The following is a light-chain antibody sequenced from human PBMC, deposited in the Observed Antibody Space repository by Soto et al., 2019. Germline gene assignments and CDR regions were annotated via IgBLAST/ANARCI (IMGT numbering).Light chain of an antibody. CDR2: DVS. CDR3: CSYTGSYTFGV. J-gene: IGLJ3*02. CDR1: SSDVGSYNY. V-gene: IGLV2-11*01. Sequence: QSVLTQPRSVSGSPGQSVTISCTGTSSDVGSYNYVSWYQQHPGKAPKVMIFDVSKRPSGVPDRFSGSKSGNTASLTISGLLAEDEADYYCCSYTGSYTFGVFGGGTKLTVL.